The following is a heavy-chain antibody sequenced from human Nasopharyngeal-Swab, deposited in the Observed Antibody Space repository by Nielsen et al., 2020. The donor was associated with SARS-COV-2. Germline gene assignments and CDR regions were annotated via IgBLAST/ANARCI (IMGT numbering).Heavy chain of an antibody. D-gene: IGHD3-10*01. V-gene: IGHV4-39*01. CDR2: IYYSGST. Sequence: WIRQPPGKGLEWIGSIYYSGSTYYNPSLKSRVTISVDTSKNQFSLKLSSVTAADTAEYYCARLSPEDGDYWGQGTLVTVSS. J-gene: IGHJ4*02. CDR3: ARLSPEDGDY.